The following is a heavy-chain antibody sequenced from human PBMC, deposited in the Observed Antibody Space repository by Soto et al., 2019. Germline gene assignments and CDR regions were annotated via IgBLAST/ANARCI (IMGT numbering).Heavy chain of an antibody. J-gene: IGHJ4*02. Sequence: ASVKVSCKASGYTFTSYAMHWVRQAPGQRLEWMGWINAGNGNTKYSQKFQGRVTITRDTSASTAYMELSSLRSEDTAVYYCAIAGGTIFGVVIIPRDYWGQGTLVTVSS. CDR3: AIAGGTIFGVVIIPRDY. D-gene: IGHD3-3*01. CDR1: GYTFTSYA. V-gene: IGHV1-3*01. CDR2: INAGNGNT.